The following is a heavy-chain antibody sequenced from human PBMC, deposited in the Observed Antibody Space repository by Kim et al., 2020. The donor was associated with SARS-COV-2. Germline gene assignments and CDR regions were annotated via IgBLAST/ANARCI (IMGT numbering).Heavy chain of an antibody. J-gene: IGHJ4*02. CDR2: DYM. CDR3: AKETRGSIDY. D-gene: IGHD6-13*01. Sequence: DYMGYADDVKVRFTTSRDNANNSLYLQMNSLKTEDTALYYCAKETRGSIDYWGQGTLVTVSS. V-gene: IGHV3-9*01.